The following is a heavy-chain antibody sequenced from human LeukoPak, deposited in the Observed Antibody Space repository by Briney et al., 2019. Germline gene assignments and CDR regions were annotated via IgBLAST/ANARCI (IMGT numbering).Heavy chain of an antibody. D-gene: IGHD5-12*01. CDR1: GFTFSSYS. J-gene: IGHJ6*02. CDR3: ARDGALYSGYDYYYYYGMDV. V-gene: IGHV3-21*01. CDR2: ISSSSSYI. Sequence: GGSLRLSCAASGFTFSSYSMNWVRQAPGKGLEWVSSISSSSSYIYYADSVKGRFTISRDNAKNSLYLQMNSLRAEDTAVYYCARDGALYSGYDYYYYYGMDVWGQGTTVTVSS.